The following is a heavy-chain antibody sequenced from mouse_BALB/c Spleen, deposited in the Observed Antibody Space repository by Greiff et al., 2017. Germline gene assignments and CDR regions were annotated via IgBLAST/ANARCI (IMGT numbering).Heavy chain of an antibody. CDR2: INPGSGGT. CDR3: ARGGYGNYAFAY. CDR1: GYAFTNYL. V-gene: IGHV1-54*01. J-gene: IGHJ3*01. D-gene: IGHD2-10*02. Sequence: QVQLQQSGAELVRPGTSVKVSCKASGYAFTNYLIEWVKQRPGQGLEWIGVINPGSGGTNYNGKFKGKATLTADKSSSTAYMQLSSLTSVDSAVYFCARGGYGNYAFAYWGQGTLVTVSA.